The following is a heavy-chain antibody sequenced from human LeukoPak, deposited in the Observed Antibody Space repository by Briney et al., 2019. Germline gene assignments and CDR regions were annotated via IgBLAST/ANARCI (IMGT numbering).Heavy chain of an antibody. Sequence: GGSLRLSCAASGFTFSSYWMSWVRQAPGKGLEWLSRINTDGSTTVYGDSVKGRFTISRDNAKNTLYLQMNSLRAEDTAVYYCARGSTAYSPYDYWGQGTLVTVSS. CDR1: GFTFSSYW. CDR2: INTDGSTT. CDR3: ARGSTAYSPYDY. V-gene: IGHV3-74*01. J-gene: IGHJ4*02. D-gene: IGHD5-18*01.